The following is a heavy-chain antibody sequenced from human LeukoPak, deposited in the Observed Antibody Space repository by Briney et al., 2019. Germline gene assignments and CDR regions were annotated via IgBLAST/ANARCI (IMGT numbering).Heavy chain of an antibody. CDR1: GDSVSSNSVT. D-gene: IGHD6-19*01. J-gene: IGHJ4*02. V-gene: IGHV6-1*01. CDR3: AREVDLASTRDY. Sequence: SQTLSLTCAISGDSVSSNSVTWNWIRQSPSRGLEWLGRTYYRSKWYFQYAVYVKSRMTINPDTSKNQFSLQPNSVTLEDTAVYYCAREVDLASTRDYWGQGILVTVSS. CDR2: TYYRSKWYF.